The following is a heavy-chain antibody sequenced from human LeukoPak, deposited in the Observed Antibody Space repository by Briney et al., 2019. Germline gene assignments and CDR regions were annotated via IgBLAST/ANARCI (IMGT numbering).Heavy chain of an antibody. CDR3: AKANYYDSSGYTDY. V-gene: IGHV3-23*01. D-gene: IGHD3-22*01. CDR2: ISGSGGSI. CDR1: GFTFSNSA. Sequence: GGSLRLSCTASGFTFSNSAMSWVRQAPGKGLEWVSGISGSGGSIYYADSVKGRFTISRDNSKNTLYLQMNSLRAEDTAVYYCAKANYYDSSGYTDYWGQGTLVTVSS. J-gene: IGHJ4*02.